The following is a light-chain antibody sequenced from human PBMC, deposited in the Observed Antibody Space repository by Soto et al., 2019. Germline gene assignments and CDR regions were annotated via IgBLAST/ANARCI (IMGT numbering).Light chain of an antibody. V-gene: IGLV2-8*01. CDR1: SSDVGAYTC. CDR3: SSYGGNNNLI. Sequence: QSVLTQPPSASGSPGQSVTISCTGTSSDVGAYTCVSWYQQYPGKAPKLMIYEVTKRPSGVPDRFSGSKSGNTASLTVSGLQAEDEADYYCSSYGGNNNLIFGGGTQLTVL. CDR2: EVT. J-gene: IGLJ2*01.